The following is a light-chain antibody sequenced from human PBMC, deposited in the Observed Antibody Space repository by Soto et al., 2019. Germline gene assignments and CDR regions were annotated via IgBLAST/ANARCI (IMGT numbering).Light chain of an antibody. CDR3: QQYSDSPLT. CDR1: QTVRTNY. J-gene: IGKJ4*01. Sequence: EIVLTQSPGTLSLSPGERATLSCRASQTVRTNYLAWFQHKPGLAPRLLIYGASSRATGIPDRFSGSGAGTDFTLTINRLEPEDFAVYFCQQYSDSPLTFGRGTKVEIK. CDR2: GAS. V-gene: IGKV3-20*01.